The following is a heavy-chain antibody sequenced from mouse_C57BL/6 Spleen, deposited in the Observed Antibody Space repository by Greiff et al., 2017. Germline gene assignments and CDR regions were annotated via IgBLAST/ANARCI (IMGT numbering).Heavy chain of an antibody. Sequence: EVKLVESGGDLVKPGGSLKLSCAASGFTFSSYGMSWVRQTPDKRLEWVATISSGGSYTYYPDSVKGRFNISRDNAKKTLYLQMSRLKSEDSAMYYCARQDGCSYWYFDVWGTGTTVTVSS. CDR2: ISSGGSYT. CDR1: GFTFSSYG. J-gene: IGHJ1*03. CDR3: ARQDGCSYWYFDV. V-gene: IGHV5-6*01. D-gene: IGHD1-1*01.